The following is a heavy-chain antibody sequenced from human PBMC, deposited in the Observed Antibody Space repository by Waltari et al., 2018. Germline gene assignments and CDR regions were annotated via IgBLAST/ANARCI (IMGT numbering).Heavy chain of an antibody. V-gene: IGHV4-38-2*02. D-gene: IGHD4-17*01. CDR3: ARGGTVTTPLDY. CDR2: IYHSGST. CDR1: GYSISTAYF. Sequence: QVQLQESGPGLVKPSETLSLTCTVSGYSISTAYFWGWIRQAPGKGLEWIGSIYHSGSTYYNPSLKSRVTISVDTSRNQFSPKVNSVTAADTSVYYCARGGTVTTPLDYWGQGTLVTVSS. J-gene: IGHJ4*02.